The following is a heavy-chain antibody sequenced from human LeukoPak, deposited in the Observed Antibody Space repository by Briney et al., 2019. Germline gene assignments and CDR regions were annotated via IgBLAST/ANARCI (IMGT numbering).Heavy chain of an antibody. J-gene: IGHJ4*02. CDR3: ARGKDSSGYYDPFDY. Sequence: ASVKVSCKASGYTFTSYDINWVRQATGQGLEWMGRMNPNSGNTGYAQKFQGRVTMTRNTSISTAYMELSSLRSEDTAVYYCARGKDSSGYYDPFDYWGQGTLVTVSS. V-gene: IGHV1-8*01. D-gene: IGHD3-22*01. CDR1: GYTFTSYD. CDR2: MNPNSGNT.